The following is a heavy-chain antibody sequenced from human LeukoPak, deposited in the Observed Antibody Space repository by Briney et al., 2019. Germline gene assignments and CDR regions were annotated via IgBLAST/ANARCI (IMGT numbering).Heavy chain of an antibody. J-gene: IGHJ4*02. Sequence: GGSLRLSCAASGFTFSSYAMSWVRQAPGKGLEWVSGISSTTGNTYYADSVKGRFTISRDNSKNTLYLQMNSLRAEDSAVYYCAKDVVLNGCDFVYWGQGTLVTVSS. CDR3: AKDVVLNGCDFVY. V-gene: IGHV3-23*01. D-gene: IGHD2-21*01. CDR1: GFTFSSYA. CDR2: ISSTTGNT.